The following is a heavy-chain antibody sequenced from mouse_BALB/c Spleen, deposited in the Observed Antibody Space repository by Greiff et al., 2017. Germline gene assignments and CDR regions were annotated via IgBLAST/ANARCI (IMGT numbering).Heavy chain of an antibody. V-gene: IGHV5-6-4*01. J-gene: IGHJ3*01. D-gene: IGHD2-1*01. CDR3: TRDYYGNPFAY. Sequence: DVHLVESGGGLVKPGGSLKLSCAASGFTFSSYTMSWVRQTPEKRLEWVATISSGGSYTYYPDSVKGRFTISRDNAKNTLYLQMSSLKSEDTAMYYCTRDYYGNPFAYWGQGTLVTVSA. CDR1: GFTFSSYT. CDR2: ISSGGSYT.